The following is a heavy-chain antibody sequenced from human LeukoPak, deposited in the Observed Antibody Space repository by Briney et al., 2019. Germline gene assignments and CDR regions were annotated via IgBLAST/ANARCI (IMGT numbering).Heavy chain of an antibody. J-gene: IGHJ3*02. V-gene: IGHV1-2*02. CDR1: GYTFTGYY. CDR2: INPNSGGT. Sequence: ASVKVSCKASGYTFTGYYMHWVRQAPGQGLEWMGWINPNSGGTNYAQKFQGRVTMTRDTSISTAYMELSRLRSDDTAVCYCARSSDSSGYYREPFWDIWGQGTMVTVSS. D-gene: IGHD3-22*01. CDR3: ARSSDSSGYYREPFWDI.